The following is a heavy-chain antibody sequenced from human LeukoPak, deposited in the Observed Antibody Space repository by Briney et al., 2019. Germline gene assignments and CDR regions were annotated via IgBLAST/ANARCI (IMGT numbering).Heavy chain of an antibody. D-gene: IGHD5-24*01. CDR2: IYHSGST. J-gene: IGHJ4*02. CDR1: GGSISSGGYS. Sequence: PSETLSLTCAVSGGSISSGGYSWSWIRQPPGKGLEWIGYIYHSGSTYYNPSLKSRVTISVDRSKNQFSLKLSSVTAADTAVYYCARDAGRDGYKRLDYWGQGTLVTVSS. CDR3: ARDAGRDGYKRLDY. V-gene: IGHV4-30-2*01.